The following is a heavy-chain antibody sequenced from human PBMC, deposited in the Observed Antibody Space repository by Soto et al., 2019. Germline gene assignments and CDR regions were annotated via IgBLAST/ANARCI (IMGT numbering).Heavy chain of an antibody. Sequence: SETLSLTCTVPGGSISSSSYYWGWIRQPPGKGLEWIGSIYYSGSTYYNPSLKSRVTISVDTSKNQFSLKLSSVTAADTAVYYCARRVYDSSGYWNWFDPWGQGTLVTVSS. CDR3: ARRVYDSSGYWNWFDP. D-gene: IGHD3-22*01. CDR1: GGSISSSSYY. J-gene: IGHJ5*02. CDR2: IYYSGST. V-gene: IGHV4-39*01.